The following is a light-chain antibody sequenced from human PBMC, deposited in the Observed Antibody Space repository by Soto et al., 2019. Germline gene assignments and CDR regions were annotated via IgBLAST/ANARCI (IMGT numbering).Light chain of an antibody. CDR1: HTIATY. CDR2: GAS. Sequence: EIQMTQSPSSLSASVGETVTLTCRASHTIATYLNWYRQKSGKVPEVLIYGASSLQRGVPARFTGSGYGTDFMFPIGILQPEDVAPTSGKQLSDSPTSFGRGPNWRS. V-gene: IGKV1-39*01. J-gene: IGKJ2*03. CDR3: KQLSDSPTS.